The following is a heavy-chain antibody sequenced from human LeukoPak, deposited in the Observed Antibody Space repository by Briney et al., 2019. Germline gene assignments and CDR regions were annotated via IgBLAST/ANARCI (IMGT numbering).Heavy chain of an antibody. D-gene: IGHD1-20*01. J-gene: IGHJ4*02. Sequence: GGSLRLSCAASGFTFSSYGMNWVRQVPGKGLVWVSRINEDGSSTSYADSVKGRFTISRDNAKNTLYLQMNSLRAEDTAVYYCTKDLTGKYDYWGQGTLVTVSS. CDR3: TKDLTGKYDY. CDR2: INEDGSST. CDR1: GFTFSSYG. V-gene: IGHV3-74*01.